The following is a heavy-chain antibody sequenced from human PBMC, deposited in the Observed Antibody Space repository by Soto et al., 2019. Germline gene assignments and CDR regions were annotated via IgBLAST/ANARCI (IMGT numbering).Heavy chain of an antibody. Sequence: ASVKVSCKASGYTFTAYYMHWVRQAPGQGLEWMGWINPNSGGTNYAQKFQGWVTMTRDTSISTAYMELSRLRSDDTAVYYCARDFGYSTLDYWGQGTLVTVSS. D-gene: IGHD6-13*01. CDR1: GYTFTAYY. V-gene: IGHV1-2*04. J-gene: IGHJ4*02. CDR3: ARDFGYSTLDY. CDR2: INPNSGGT.